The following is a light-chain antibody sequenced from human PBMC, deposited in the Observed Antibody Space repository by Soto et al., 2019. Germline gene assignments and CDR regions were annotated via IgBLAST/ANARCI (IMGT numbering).Light chain of an antibody. J-gene: IGLJ1*01. CDR3: CSYGGSYV. Sequence: SVLTQPASVSGSPGQSITISCTGTSSDVGSYNLVSWYQQHPGKAPKVMIYEVSKRPSGVSNRFSGSKSGNTASLTISGLQAEDEADYYCCSYGGSYVFGPGNKVTVL. CDR2: EVS. CDR1: SSDVGSYNL. V-gene: IGLV2-23*02.